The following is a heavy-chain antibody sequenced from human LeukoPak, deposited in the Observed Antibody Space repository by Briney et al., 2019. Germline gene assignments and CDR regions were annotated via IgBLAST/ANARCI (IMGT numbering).Heavy chain of an antibody. Sequence: ASVKVSCKASGYTFTSYGISWVRRAHGQGLEWMGWISPYNGNTDYAQKLQGRVTMATDTSISTAYMELRSLRSDDTAVYYCARNRGYSYGYGDYWGQGTLVTVSS. CDR2: ISPYNGNT. CDR1: GYTFTSYG. J-gene: IGHJ4*02. CDR3: ARNRGYSYGYGDY. V-gene: IGHV1-18*01. D-gene: IGHD5-18*01.